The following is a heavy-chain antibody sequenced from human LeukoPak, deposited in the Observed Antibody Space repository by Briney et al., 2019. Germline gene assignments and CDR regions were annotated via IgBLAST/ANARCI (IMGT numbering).Heavy chain of an antibody. CDR2: IYYSGST. CDR3: ARHLPYQPIDY. CDR1: GDSNSTYY. J-gene: IGHJ4*02. D-gene: IGHD2-2*01. V-gene: IGHV4-59*08. Sequence: SETLSLTCTVSGDSNSTYYYSWIRQPPGKGLEWVGYIYYSGSTNYNPSLKSRVTISVDTSKNHFSLNLSSVTAADTAVYYCARHLPYQPIDYWGQGTLVTVSS.